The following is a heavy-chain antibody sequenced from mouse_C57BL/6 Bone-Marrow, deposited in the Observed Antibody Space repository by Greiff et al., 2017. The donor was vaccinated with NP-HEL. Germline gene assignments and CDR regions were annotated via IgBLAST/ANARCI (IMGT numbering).Heavy chain of an antibody. CDR3: ARHGDYYGSSYFDY. CDR1: GFTFSDYY. Sequence: EVKLMESGGGLVQPGGSLKLSCAASGFTFSDYYMYWVRQTPEKRLEWVAYISNGGGSTYYPDTVKGRFTISRDNAKNTLYLQMSRLKSEDTAMYYCARHGDYYGSSYFDYWGQGTTLTVSS. V-gene: IGHV5-12*01. D-gene: IGHD1-1*01. J-gene: IGHJ2*01. CDR2: ISNGGGST.